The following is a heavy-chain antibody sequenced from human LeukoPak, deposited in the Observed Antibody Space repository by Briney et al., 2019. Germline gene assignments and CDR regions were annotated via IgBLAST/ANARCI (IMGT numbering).Heavy chain of an antibody. J-gene: IGHJ6*03. D-gene: IGHD2-21*01. CDR3: ARGGLGVVGSYYHYMDV. Sequence: SETLSLTCTVSGDSISSDGFYWNWIRQHPEKGLESIGYIYHSGSTYYNPSLKSRLTISIDKSDNQFSLRLSSVTAADTAVYYCARGGLGVVGSYYHYMDVWGKGTTVTVSS. V-gene: IGHV4-31*03. CDR2: IYHSGST. CDR1: GDSISSDGFY.